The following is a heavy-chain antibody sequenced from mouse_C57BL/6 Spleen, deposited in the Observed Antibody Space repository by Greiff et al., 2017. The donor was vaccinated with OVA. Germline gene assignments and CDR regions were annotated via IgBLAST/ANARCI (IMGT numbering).Heavy chain of an antibody. CDR3: ARSGGRSYFHWYFDV. CDR1: GYAFSSYW. J-gene: IGHJ1*03. Sequence: QVQLQQSGAELVKPGASVKISCKASGYAFSSYWMNWVKQRPGKGLEWIGQIYPGDGDPNYNGKFKGKAPLTADKSSSTAYMQLSSLTSEYSAVYFCARSGGRSYFHWYFDVWGTGTTVTVSS. D-gene: IGHD1-1*01. CDR2: IYPGDGDP. V-gene: IGHV1-80*01.